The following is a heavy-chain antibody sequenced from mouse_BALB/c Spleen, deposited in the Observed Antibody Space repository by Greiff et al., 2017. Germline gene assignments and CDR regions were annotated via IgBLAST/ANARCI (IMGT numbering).Heavy chain of an antibody. CDR2: ISSGSSTI. CDR1: GFTFSSFG. J-gene: IGHJ2*01. V-gene: IGHV5-17*02. D-gene: IGHD2-3*01. CDR3: ARDGYYRVLDY. Sequence: EVKLVESGGGLVQPGGSRKLSCAASGFTFSSFGMHWVRQAPEKGLEWVAYISSGSSTIYYADTVKGRFTISRDNPKNTLFLQMTSLRSEDTAMYYCARDGYYRVLDYWGQGTTLTVSS.